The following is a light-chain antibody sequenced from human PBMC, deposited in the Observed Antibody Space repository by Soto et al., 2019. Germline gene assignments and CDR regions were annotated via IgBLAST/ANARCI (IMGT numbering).Light chain of an antibody. CDR3: QSYDSSSVV. CDR2: EDN. V-gene: IGLV6-57*04. Sequence: NFMLTQPHSVSESPGKTVTISCTRSSGSIASNYVQWYQQRPGSGPTTVIYEDNQRPSGVPDRFSGSIDSSSNSASLTISGLKTEDEADYSCQSYDSSSVVFGGGTKLTVL. CDR1: SGSIASNY. J-gene: IGLJ2*01.